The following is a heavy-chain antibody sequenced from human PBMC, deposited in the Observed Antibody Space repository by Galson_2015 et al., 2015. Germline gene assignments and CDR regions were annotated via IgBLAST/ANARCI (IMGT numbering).Heavy chain of an antibody. Sequence: TLSLTCTVSGGSINSGDYYWNWIRQSPGKGLEWIGNIFYTGSTYYNPSLQSRVTMSVGTSKKQFSLKLTSVTAADTAIYYCARLLIGSLLWTRGGDYFDYWGQGTLVTVSS. V-gene: IGHV4-30-4*01. J-gene: IGHJ4*02. CDR2: IFYTGST. CDR1: GGSINSGDYY. CDR3: ARLLIGSLLWTRGGDYFDY. D-gene: IGHD3/OR15-3a*01.